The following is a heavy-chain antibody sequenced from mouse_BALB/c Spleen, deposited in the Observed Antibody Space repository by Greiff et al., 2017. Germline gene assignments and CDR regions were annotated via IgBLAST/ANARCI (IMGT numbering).Heavy chain of an antibody. CDR2: IWSGGST. V-gene: IGHV2-2*02. J-gene: IGHJ3*01. D-gene: IGHD2-10*02. CDR3: ARNHRYGWSY. CDR1: GFSLTSYG. Sequence: VMLVESGPGLVQPSQSLSITCTVSGFSLTSYGVHWVRQSPGKGLEWLGVIWSGGSTDYNAAFISRLSISKDNSKSQVFFKMNSLQANDTAIYYCARNHRYGWSYWGQGTLVTVSA.